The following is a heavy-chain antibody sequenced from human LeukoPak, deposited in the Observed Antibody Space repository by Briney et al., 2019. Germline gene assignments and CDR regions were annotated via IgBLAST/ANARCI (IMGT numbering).Heavy chain of an antibody. CDR1: GASISSDTDY. CDR3: AREGYCSGTSCYNFNY. Sequence: SETLSLTCSVSGASISSDTDYWGWIRQPPGKGLEWIGTHSHSGSTNYNPSLKSRVTISVDTSKNQFSLKLSSVTAADTAVYYCAREGYCSGTSCYNFNYWGQGTLVTVSS. CDR2: HSHSGST. J-gene: IGHJ4*02. D-gene: IGHD2-2*02. V-gene: IGHV4-39*07.